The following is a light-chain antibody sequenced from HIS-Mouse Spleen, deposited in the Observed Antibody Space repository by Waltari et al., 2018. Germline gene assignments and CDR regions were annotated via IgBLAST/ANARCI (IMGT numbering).Light chain of an antibody. CDR1: NIGSNS. CDR3: QVWDSSSDHVV. V-gene: IGLV3-21*03. Sequence: SYVLTQPPSVSVAPGKTARITCGGNNIGSNSVHWYQQKPGQAPVLVVYEDRDRPSVIPERFSGSNSGNTATLTISRVEAGDEADYYCQVWDSSSDHVVFGGGTKLTVL. CDR2: EDR. J-gene: IGLJ2*01.